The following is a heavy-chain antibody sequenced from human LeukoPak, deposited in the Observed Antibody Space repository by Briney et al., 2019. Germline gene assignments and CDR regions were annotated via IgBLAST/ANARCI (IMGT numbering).Heavy chain of an antibody. V-gene: IGHV1-8*01. Sequence: ASVKVSCKASGYTFTSYDINWVRQATGQGLEWMGWMNPNSGNTGYAQKFQGRVTMTRNTSISTAYMELSSLRSEDTAVYYCARAPAYYYDSSGYYWGLVYYFDYWGQGTLVTVSS. CDR3: ARAPAYYYDSSGYYWGLVYYFDY. D-gene: IGHD3-22*01. CDR2: MNPNSGNT. J-gene: IGHJ4*02. CDR1: GYTFTSYD.